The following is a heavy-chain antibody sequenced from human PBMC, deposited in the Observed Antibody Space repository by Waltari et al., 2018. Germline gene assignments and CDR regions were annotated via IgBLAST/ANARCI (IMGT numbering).Heavy chain of an antibody. CDR1: GFTFSSYD. V-gene: IGHV3-23*01. CDR2: ISGSGGST. CDR3: AKPSLDY. Sequence: EVQLLESGGGLVQPGGSLRLSCAASGFTFSSYDMNWVRQAPGKGLEWVSGISGSGGSTYYTDAVKGRFTIARDNSKNTLYLQMNSLRAEDTAVYYCAKPSLDYWGQGTLVTVSS. J-gene: IGHJ4*02.